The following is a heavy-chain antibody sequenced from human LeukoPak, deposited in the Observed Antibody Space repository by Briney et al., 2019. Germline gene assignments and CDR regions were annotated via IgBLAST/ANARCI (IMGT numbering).Heavy chain of an antibody. CDR3: ASAYNYASGSFDI. CDR1: GFIVSSNY. J-gene: IGHJ3*02. D-gene: IGHD3-10*01. Sequence: PGGSLRLCCAASGFIVSSNYMSWVRQAPGKGLEWVSVIYSGGSTYYADSVKGRFTISRDKSKNTLYLQMNSLRAEDTAVYYCASAYNYASGSFDIWGQGTMVTVSS. CDR2: IYSGGST. V-gene: IGHV3-53*01.